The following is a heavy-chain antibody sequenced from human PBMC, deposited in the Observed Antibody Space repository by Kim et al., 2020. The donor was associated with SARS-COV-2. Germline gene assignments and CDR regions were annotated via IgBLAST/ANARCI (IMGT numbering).Heavy chain of an antibody. V-gene: IGHV3-33*01. Sequence: YYADAVKGRFTISRDNAENTLYLQMNSLRAEDTAVYYCARAFSAYTAMVDYWGQGTLVTVSS. J-gene: IGHJ4*02. D-gene: IGHD5-18*01. CDR3: ARAFSAYTAMVDY.